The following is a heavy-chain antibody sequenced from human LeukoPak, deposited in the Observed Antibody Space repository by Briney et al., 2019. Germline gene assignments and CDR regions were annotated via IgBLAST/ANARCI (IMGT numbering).Heavy chain of an antibody. Sequence: PSETLSLTCAVSGGSISSGGYSWSWIRQPPGKGLEWIGYIYHGGSTYYNPCLKSRVTISVDRSKNQFSLKLSSVTAADTAVYYCARVGWAHAFDIWGQGTMVTVSS. V-gene: IGHV4-30-2*01. CDR3: ARVGWAHAFDI. CDR1: GGSISSGGYS. D-gene: IGHD1-26*01. CDR2: IYHGGST. J-gene: IGHJ3*02.